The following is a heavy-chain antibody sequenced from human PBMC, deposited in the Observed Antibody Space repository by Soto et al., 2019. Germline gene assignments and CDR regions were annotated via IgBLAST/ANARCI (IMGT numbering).Heavy chain of an antibody. V-gene: IGHV4-61*01. CDR1: VGSVSNSSFY. CDR3: ARVRSSGYHGLLGY. J-gene: IGHJ4*02. Sequence: PSETLSITCAFSVGSVSNSSFYWSWIRQPPGERLEWIGNIYYSGSTNYNPSLKSRVTISVHTSKNQFSLKLTSVTAADTAVYYCARVRSSGYHGLLGYWGQGTLVTVSS. CDR2: IYYSGST. D-gene: IGHD3-22*01.